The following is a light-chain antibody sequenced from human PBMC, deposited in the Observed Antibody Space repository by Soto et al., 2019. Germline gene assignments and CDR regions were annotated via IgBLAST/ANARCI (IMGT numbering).Light chain of an antibody. V-gene: IGKV3-11*01. J-gene: IGKJ5*01. CDR1: QSVSSY. CDR3: QQRSNWPPT. CDR2: DAS. Sequence: EIVLTQSPATLSLSPGERATLSCRASQSVSSYLAWYQQKPGQAPMLLIYDASNRATSIPARFSGSGSGTDFTLTISSLQPEDFAVYYCQQRSNWPPTFGQGTRLEIK.